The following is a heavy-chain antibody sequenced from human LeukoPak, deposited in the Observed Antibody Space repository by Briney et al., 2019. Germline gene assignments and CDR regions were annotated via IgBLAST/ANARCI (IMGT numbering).Heavy chain of an antibody. Sequence: GGSLRLSCAASGFTFSSCEMNWVRQASGKGLEWVSYISSSGSTIYYADSVKGRFTISRDNAKNSLYLQMNSLRAEDTAVYYCARYSSGWTASYNWFDPWGQGTLVTVSS. CDR3: ARYSSGWTASYNWFDP. CDR1: GFTFSSCE. J-gene: IGHJ5*02. CDR2: ISSSGSTI. V-gene: IGHV3-48*03. D-gene: IGHD6-19*01.